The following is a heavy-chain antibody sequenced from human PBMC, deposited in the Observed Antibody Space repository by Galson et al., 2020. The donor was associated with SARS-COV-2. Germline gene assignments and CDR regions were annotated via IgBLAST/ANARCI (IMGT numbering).Heavy chain of an antibody. V-gene: IGHV1-2*04. CDR1: GYTFTGYY. CDR3: ARDRPRIAVAGMYDYYGMDV. Sequence: ASVKDTCKASGYTFTGYYMHRVRQPPGKGLDWMGWINTKSGSTNNAQKFQGWVTMNRDTSISTAYMELSRLSSDDTAVYYCARDRPRIAVAGMYDYYGMDVWGQGTTVTVSS. J-gene: IGHJ6*02. CDR2: INTKSGST. D-gene: IGHD6-19*01.